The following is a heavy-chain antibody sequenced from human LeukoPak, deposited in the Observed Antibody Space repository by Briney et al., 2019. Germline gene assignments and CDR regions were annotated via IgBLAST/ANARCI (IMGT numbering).Heavy chain of an antibody. CDR2: IYPGDSDT. V-gene: IGHV5-51*01. CDR3: ARQGSYFDY. CDR1: GYSFASYW. D-gene: IGHD3-10*01. J-gene: IGHJ4*02. Sequence: GESLKISCQGSGYSFASYWIGWVRQMPGKGLDWMGIIYPGDSDTRYSPSFQGQVTISADKSINTAYLQWSSLKASDTAMYFCARQGSYFDYWGQGSLVTVFS.